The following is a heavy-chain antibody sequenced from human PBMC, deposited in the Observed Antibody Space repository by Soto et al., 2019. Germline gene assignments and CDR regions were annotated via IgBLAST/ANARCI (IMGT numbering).Heavy chain of an antibody. V-gene: IGHV3-11*01. CDR1: AFTFSDYY. J-gene: IGHJ4*02. Sequence: QVQLVESGGGLVKPGGSLRLSCAASAFTFSDYYMSWIRQAPGKGLDWVAYMSSSGSTIYYADSVEGRFTISRDNAKNSLYLQMNRLRAEDTAVYYLARVGDRSGYSYYFDYWGQGTLVNVSS. D-gene: IGHD5-12*01. CDR2: MSSSGSTI. CDR3: ARVGDRSGYSYYFDY.